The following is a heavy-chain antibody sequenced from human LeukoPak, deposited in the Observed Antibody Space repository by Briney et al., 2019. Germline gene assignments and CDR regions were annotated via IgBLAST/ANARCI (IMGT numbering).Heavy chain of an antibody. V-gene: IGHV3-21*01. Sequence: GSLRLSCAASGFTFSSYSMNWVRQAPGKGLEWVSSISGSSSYIYYADSVKGRFTISRDNAKNSLYLQMNSLRAEDTAVYYCAREYDFWSGYSSGYWGQGTLVTVSS. J-gene: IGHJ4*02. CDR1: GFTFSSYS. CDR2: ISGSSSYI. CDR3: AREYDFWSGYSSGY. D-gene: IGHD3-3*01.